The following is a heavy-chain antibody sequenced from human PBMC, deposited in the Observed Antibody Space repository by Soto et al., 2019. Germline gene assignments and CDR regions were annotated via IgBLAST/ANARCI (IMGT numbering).Heavy chain of an antibody. J-gene: IGHJ6*02. D-gene: IGHD3-9*01. CDR3: ARVVRYFDTPYGMDV. CDR2: IGGSGGNT. CDR1: GFTFSSYA. V-gene: IGHV3-23*01. Sequence: EVRLLESGEGLVQPGGSLKLSCAASGFTFSSYAMSWVRQAPGKGLEWVSSIGGSGGNTYYADSVKGRFTISRDNSKNTLFLQMHRLRAEDTAEYYCARVVRYFDTPYGMDVWGHGTTVTVSS.